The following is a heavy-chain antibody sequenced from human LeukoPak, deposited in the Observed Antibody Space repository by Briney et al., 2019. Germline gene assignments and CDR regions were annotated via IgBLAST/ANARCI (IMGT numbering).Heavy chain of an antibody. CDR3: ARDQDSSSWYGTYYFDY. J-gene: IGHJ4*02. CDR2: INPNSGGT. V-gene: IGHV1-2*04. D-gene: IGHD6-13*01. Sequence: ASVKVSCKASGYTFTGYYMHWVRQAPGQGLEWMGWINPNSGGTNYAQKFQGWVTMTRDTSISTAYMELSRLRSDDTAVYYCARDQDSSSWYGTYYFDYWGQGTLVIVSS. CDR1: GYTFTGYY.